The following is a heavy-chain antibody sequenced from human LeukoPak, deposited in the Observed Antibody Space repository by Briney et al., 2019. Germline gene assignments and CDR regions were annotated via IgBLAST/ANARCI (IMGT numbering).Heavy chain of an antibody. CDR2: INGDGTST. CDR3: ARESAIVRVPFDN. Sequence: GGSLRLSCAASGFTFSTYWMHWVRQAPGKGLLWVSRINGDGTSTKYADSVKGRFTISRDNARNTLYLQMNGLRVEDTARYYCARESAIVRVPFDNWGQGTLVTVSS. J-gene: IGHJ4*02. CDR1: GFTFSTYW. D-gene: IGHD2/OR15-2a*01. V-gene: IGHV3-74*03.